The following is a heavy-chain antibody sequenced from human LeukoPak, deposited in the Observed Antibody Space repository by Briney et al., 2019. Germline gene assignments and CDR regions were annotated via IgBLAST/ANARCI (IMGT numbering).Heavy chain of an antibody. Sequence: ASVKVSCKVSGYTLTELSMHWVRQAPGKGLEWMGGFDPGDGETIYAQKFQGRVTMTEDTSTDTAYMELSSLRSEDTAVYYCATVFGQWLVFDYWGQGTLVTVSS. CDR1: GYTLTELS. V-gene: IGHV1-24*01. D-gene: IGHD6-19*01. J-gene: IGHJ4*02. CDR2: FDPGDGET. CDR3: ATVFGQWLVFDY.